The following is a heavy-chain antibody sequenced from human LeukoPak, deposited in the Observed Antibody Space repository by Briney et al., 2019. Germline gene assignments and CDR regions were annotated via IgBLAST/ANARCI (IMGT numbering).Heavy chain of an antibody. D-gene: IGHD5-18*01. V-gene: IGHV4-34*01. CDR2: TNHSGST. CDR1: GGSFSGYY. J-gene: IGHJ4*02. Sequence: SETLSLTCAVYGGSFSGYYWSWIRQPPGKGLEWIGETNHSGSTNYNPSLKSRVTISVDTSKNQFSLKLSSVTAADTAVYYCARGGTAMVFPAQRFDYWGQGTLVTVSS. CDR3: ARGGTAMVFPAQRFDY.